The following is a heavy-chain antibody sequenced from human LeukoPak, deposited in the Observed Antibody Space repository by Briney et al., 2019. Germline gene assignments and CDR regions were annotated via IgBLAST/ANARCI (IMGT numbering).Heavy chain of an antibody. V-gene: IGHV3-23*01. Sequence: GGSLRLSCAASGFTFSSYAMSWVRQAPGKGLEWVSAISGSGGSTYYADSVKGRFTISRDNSKNTLYLQMNSLRAEDTAVYYCAKVPSNYDSSGYYRGWGMDVWGQGTTVAVSS. CDR2: ISGSGGST. D-gene: IGHD3-22*01. CDR3: AKVPSNYDSSGYYRGWGMDV. J-gene: IGHJ6*02. CDR1: GFTFSSYA.